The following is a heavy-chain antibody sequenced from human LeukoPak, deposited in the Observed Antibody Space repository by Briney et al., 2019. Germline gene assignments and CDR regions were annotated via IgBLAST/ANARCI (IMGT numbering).Heavy chain of an antibody. CDR2: IYHSGST. D-gene: IGHD3-10*01. J-gene: IGHJ4*02. V-gene: IGHV4-30-2*01. CDR1: GGSISSGGYS. Sequence: PSETLSLTCAVSGGSISSGGYSWSWIRQPPGKDLEWIGYIYHSGSTYYNPSLKSRVTISVDRSKNQFSLKLSSVTAADTAVYYCARGRHYYGSGSYYADQIFDYWGQGTLVTVSS. CDR3: ARGRHYYGSGSYYADQIFDY.